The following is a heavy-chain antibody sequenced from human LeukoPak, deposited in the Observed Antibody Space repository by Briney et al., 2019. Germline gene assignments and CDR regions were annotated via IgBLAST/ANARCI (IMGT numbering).Heavy chain of an antibody. J-gene: IGHJ2*01. CDR2: IYYSGST. V-gene: IGHV4-59*01. CDR1: GGSISSYY. D-gene: IGHD3-9*01. Sequence: PSETLSLTCTVSGGSISSYYWSWIRQPPGKGLEWIGYIYYSGSTNYNPSLKSRVTISVDTSKNQFSLKLSSVTAADTAVYYCARVANYDILTGLGYFDLWGRGTLVTVSS. CDR3: ARVANYDILTGLGYFDL.